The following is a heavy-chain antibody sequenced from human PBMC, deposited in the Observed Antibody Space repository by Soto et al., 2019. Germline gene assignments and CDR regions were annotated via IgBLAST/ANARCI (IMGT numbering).Heavy chain of an antibody. D-gene: IGHD6-13*01. CDR3: ARGRDIAAAGTWADYYGMDG. V-gene: IGHV3-30-3*01. J-gene: IGHJ6*02. CDR2: ISYDGSNK. CDR1: GFTFSSYA. Sequence: GGSLRLSCAASGFTFSSYAMHWVRQAPGKGLEWVAVISYDGSNKYYADSVKGRFTISRDNSKNTLYLQMNSLRAEDTAVYYCARGRDIAAAGTWADYYGMDGWGQGTTVTVSS.